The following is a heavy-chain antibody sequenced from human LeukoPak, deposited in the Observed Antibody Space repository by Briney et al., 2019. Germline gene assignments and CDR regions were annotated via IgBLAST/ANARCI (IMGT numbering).Heavy chain of an antibody. CDR3: ARGWLAIVVVPPDF. D-gene: IGHD2-21*01. J-gene: IGHJ4*02. V-gene: IGHV1-2*02. CDR2: INPDTGGT. Sequence: GASVKVSCKASGYTFTAYYIHWVRQAPGQGFEWMGWINPDTGGTNYAQKFQGRVTMTGDTSTSTVYMELSRLTSDDTAVYYCARGWLAIVVVPPDFWGQGTLVTVSS. CDR1: GYTFTAYY.